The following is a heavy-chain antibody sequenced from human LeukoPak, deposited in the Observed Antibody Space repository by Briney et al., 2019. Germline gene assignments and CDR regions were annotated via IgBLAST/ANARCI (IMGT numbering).Heavy chain of an antibody. J-gene: IGHJ4*02. D-gene: IGHD6-19*01. CDR1: GFSFSTYT. CDR3: ARTQTYSSGWYFDY. CDR2: INGRGDST. Sequence: GGSLRLSCAASGFSFSTYTMNWVRQAPGKGLEWVSAINGRGDSTFYADSVKGRFTISRDNSKNTLYLQMNSLRAEGTAVYYCARTQTYSSGWYFDYWGQGTLVTVSS. V-gene: IGHV3-23*01.